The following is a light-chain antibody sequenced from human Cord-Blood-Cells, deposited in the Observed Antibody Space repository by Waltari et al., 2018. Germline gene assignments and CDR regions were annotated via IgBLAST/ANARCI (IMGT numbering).Light chain of an antibody. V-gene: IGLV2-23*01. Sequence: QSALTQPASVSGSPGQSITISCTGTSSDVGSYNLASWYQQHPGKAPKLMIYEGSKRPSGVSNRFSGSKSGNTASLTISGLQAEDEADYYCCLYAGSSTWVFGGGTKLTVL. CDR3: CLYAGSSTWV. CDR1: SSDVGSYNL. J-gene: IGLJ3*02. CDR2: EGS.